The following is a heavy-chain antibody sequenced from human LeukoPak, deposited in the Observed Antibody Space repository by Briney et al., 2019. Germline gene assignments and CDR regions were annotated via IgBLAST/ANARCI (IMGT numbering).Heavy chain of an antibody. CDR2: ISGSGGIT. CDR3: AKGLGSTWRCFDS. CDR1: GFTFSGYV. D-gene: IGHD3-3*01. Sequence: GGSLRLSCAASGFTFSGYVMSWVRQAPGKGLEWVSAISGSGGITYHADSVKGLFTISRDNSKTTLFLQMISLTADDTAVYYCAKGLGSTWRCFDSWGQGTLVTVSS. V-gene: IGHV3-23*01. J-gene: IGHJ4*02.